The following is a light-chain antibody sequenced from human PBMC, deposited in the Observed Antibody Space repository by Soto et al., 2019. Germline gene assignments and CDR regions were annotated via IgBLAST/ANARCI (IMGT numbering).Light chain of an antibody. CDR1: QDISNY. CDR2: DAS. V-gene: IGKV1-33*01. Sequence: DIQMTQSPSSLSASVGDRVTITCQASQDISNYLNWYQQKPGKAPKLLIYDASNLETGVPSRFSGIGSGTDFTFTISSLQAEDIATYYCQQYDNLPLTFGGGTKVDIK. CDR3: QQYDNLPLT. J-gene: IGKJ4*01.